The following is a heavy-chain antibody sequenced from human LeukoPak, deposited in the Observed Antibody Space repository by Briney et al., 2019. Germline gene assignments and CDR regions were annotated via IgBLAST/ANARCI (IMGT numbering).Heavy chain of an antibody. D-gene: IGHD3-10*01. J-gene: IGHJ4*02. CDR3: AKVGGSGSYFPDY. V-gene: IGHV3-23*01. CDR2: ISANAAST. CDR1: GFTFSSYA. Sequence: PGGSLRLSCAASGFTFSSYAMSWVPQAPGKGLEWVSAISANAASTYNADSVKGRFTISRDNSRNTVYLQMNSLRAEDTAVYYCAKVGGSGSYFPDYWGQGTLVTVSS.